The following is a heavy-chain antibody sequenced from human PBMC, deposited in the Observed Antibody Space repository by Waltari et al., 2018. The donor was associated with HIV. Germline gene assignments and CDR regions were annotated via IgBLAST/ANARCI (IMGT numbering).Heavy chain of an antibody. V-gene: IGHV3-9*01. D-gene: IGHD6-19*01. CDR3: AKGHGSERNSGWIFDS. CDR2: ISWNSDRM. Sequence: EVQLVESGGGLVQPGRSPRLSCAASGLMFDDYAMHWVRQAPGKGLEWVSGISWNSDRMDYADSVKGRFTISRDSAKKSLFLQMNSLRADDTAFYYCAKGHGSERNSGWIFDSWGQGTLVTVSS. CDR1: GLMFDDYA. J-gene: IGHJ4*02.